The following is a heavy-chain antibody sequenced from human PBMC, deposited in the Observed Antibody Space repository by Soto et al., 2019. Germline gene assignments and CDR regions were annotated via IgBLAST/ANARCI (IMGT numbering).Heavy chain of an antibody. V-gene: IGHV3-21*01. D-gene: IGHD1-26*01. Sequence: GSLRLSCASSGFTFSTYTMNWVRQAPGKGLEWVSSINGRGNYIYYAESVKGRFTISRDNAKNSLYLQMDRLRAEDTALYYCVREDGIVGTNSAFDYWGLGALVTVSS. J-gene: IGHJ4*02. CDR1: GFTFSTYT. CDR3: VREDGIVGTNSAFDY. CDR2: INGRGNYI.